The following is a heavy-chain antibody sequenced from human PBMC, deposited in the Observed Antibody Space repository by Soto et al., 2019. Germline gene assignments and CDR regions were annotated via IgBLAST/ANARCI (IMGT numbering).Heavy chain of an antibody. J-gene: IGHJ4*02. V-gene: IGHV3-23*01. CDR3: ARGGPRDGYRDLDY. CDR2: ITNSGDST. CDR1: GFTFSTFA. Sequence: GGSLRLSCAVSGFTFSTFAMTWVRQAPGKGLEWVSTITNSGDSTYYADSVKGRFTISRDNSKSALFLQISGLRTEDTALYYCARGGPRDGYRDLDYWGQGTQVTVSS. D-gene: IGHD5-18*01.